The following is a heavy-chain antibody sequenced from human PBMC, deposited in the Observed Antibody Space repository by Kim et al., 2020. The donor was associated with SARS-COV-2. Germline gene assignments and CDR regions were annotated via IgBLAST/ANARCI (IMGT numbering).Heavy chain of an antibody. D-gene: IGHD3-22*01. CDR2: IDPDDGET. J-gene: IGHJ4*02. Sequence: ASVKVSCKVSGYTLTELSIHWVRQAPGKGLEWMGGIDPDDGETIYAQKFQGRVTMTADTSTDTAYMELSSLRSEDTAVYYCATLDSSGYSKEYYFDYWGQGTLVTVPT. CDR3: ATLDSSGYSKEYYFDY. V-gene: IGHV1-24*01. CDR1: GYTLTELS.